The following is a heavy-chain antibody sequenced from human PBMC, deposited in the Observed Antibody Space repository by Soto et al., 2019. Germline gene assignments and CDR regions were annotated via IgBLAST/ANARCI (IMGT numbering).Heavy chain of an antibody. V-gene: IGHV4-59*01. J-gene: IGHJ4*02. CDR3: ARDQGGPFDY. Sequence: QVQLQESGPGLVKPSETLSLTCTVSGVSFSTYYWSWIRQAQGKGLEWIGYIYYSGSSNYNPSLKSRVTMSVDTSKNQLSLKLSSVTAADTAVYYCARDQGGPFDYWGQGTLVTVSS. CDR1: GVSFSTYY. D-gene: IGHD2-15*01. CDR2: IYYSGSS.